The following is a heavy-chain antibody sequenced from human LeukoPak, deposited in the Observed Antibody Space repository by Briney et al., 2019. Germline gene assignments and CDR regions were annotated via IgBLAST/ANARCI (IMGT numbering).Heavy chain of an antibody. D-gene: IGHD3-10*01. V-gene: IGHV1-8*02. CDR1: GYTFTSYG. Sequence: ASVKVSCKASGYTFTSYGISWVRQATGQGLEWMGWMNPNSGNTGYAQKFQGRVTMTRDTSTSIVYMELSSLRSEDTAVYYCAKGLSSWYFDLWGRGTLVTVSS. J-gene: IGHJ2*01. CDR2: MNPNSGNT. CDR3: AKGLSSWYFDL.